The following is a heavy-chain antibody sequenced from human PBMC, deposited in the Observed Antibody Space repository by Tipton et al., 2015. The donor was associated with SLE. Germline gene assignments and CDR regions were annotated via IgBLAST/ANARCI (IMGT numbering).Heavy chain of an antibody. D-gene: IGHD1-26*01. Sequence: SLRLSCAASEFSFTDSGMHWVRQAPGKGLEWVAFIRYDGFSKYYSDSVKGRFTISRDDSENTLYLQMTSLRVEDTAVYYCARGGGSYYDYWGQGTLVTVSS. V-gene: IGHV3-30*02. J-gene: IGHJ4*02. CDR1: EFSFTDSG. CDR3: ARGGGSYYDY. CDR2: IRYDGFSK.